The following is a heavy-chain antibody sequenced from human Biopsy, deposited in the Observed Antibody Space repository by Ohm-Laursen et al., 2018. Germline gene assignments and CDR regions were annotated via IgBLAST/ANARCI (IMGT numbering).Heavy chain of an antibody. CDR3: ATKLTGYFHH. D-gene: IGHD3-9*01. V-gene: IGHV1-69*06. CDR2: NIPILGTG. CDR1: GDGFKSYA. Sequence: SVKVSCKASGDGFKSYALSWVRRAPGQGLEWLGGNIPILGTGNYAQKFQDRVTVAADTSTSTATMELRSLRSDDTAVYYCATKLTGYFHHWGQGTLVIVSS. J-gene: IGHJ1*01.